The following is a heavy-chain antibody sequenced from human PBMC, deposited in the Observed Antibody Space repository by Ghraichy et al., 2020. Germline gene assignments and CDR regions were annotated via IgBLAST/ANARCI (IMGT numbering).Heavy chain of an antibody. CDR1: GFTVSSNY. Sequence: GVLRLSCAASGFTVSSNYMSWVRQAPGKGLEWVSVIYSGGSTYYADSVKGRFTISRDNSKNTLYLQMNSLRAEDTAVYYCARVAGYCSGGSCFVGYYGMDVWGQGTTVTVSS. CDR2: IYSGGST. J-gene: IGHJ6*02. D-gene: IGHD2-15*01. CDR3: ARVAGYCSGGSCFVGYYGMDV. V-gene: IGHV3-66*01.